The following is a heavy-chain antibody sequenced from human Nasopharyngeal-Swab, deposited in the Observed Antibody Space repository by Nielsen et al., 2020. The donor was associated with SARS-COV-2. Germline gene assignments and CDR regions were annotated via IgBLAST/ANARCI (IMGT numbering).Heavy chain of an antibody. Sequence: SETLSLTCTVSGASISTYYWSWIRQPPGKGLEWTGYIYYSGSTNYNPSLKSRVTISVDTSKNQFSLKLSSVTAADTAVYYCARFSGYDYPYNWFDPWGQGTLVTVSS. CDR3: ARFSGYDYPYNWFDP. J-gene: IGHJ5*02. CDR2: IYYSGST. CDR1: GASISTYY. D-gene: IGHD5-12*01. V-gene: IGHV4-59*01.